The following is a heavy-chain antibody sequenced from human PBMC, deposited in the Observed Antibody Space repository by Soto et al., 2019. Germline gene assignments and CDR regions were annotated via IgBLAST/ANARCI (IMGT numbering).Heavy chain of an antibody. V-gene: IGHV1-69*01. J-gene: IGHJ4*02. CDR1: GGTFNTYA. Sequence: QGQLVQSGAEMKKPGSSVKVSCQSSGGTFNTYAMNWVRQAPGQGPEWMGDISPMFGAANYAPKFQGRVTTTAEASTGTSYMQLSSLTSKDTDLSVCAREVQVNNSAFVYWSQGTLVTVSS. CDR3: AREVQVNNSAFVY. CDR2: ISPMFGAA. D-gene: IGHD1-1*01.